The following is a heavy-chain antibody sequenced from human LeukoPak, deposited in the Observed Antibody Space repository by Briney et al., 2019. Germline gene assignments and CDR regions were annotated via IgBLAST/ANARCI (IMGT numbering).Heavy chain of an antibody. J-gene: IGHJ4*02. CDR3: ARDGFSSSWYGRALDY. V-gene: IGHV3-33*01. CDR1: GFSSYG. D-gene: IGHD6-13*01. CDR2: IWYDESNK. Sequence: PGRSLRLSCAASGFSSYGMHWVRQAPGKGLEWVAVIWYDESNKYYAVSVKGRFTISRDNSRNTLYLQMNSLRAEDTAVYYCARDGFSSSWYGRALDYWGQGTLVTVSS.